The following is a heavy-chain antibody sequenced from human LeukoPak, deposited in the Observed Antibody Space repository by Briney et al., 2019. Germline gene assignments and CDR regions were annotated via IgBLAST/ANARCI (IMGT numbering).Heavy chain of an antibody. CDR3: ARAGSTVVKSYAFDI. J-gene: IGHJ3*02. CDR1: GFTFSSYS. CDR2: ISSSSSYI. D-gene: IGHD4-23*01. Sequence: GGSLRLSCAASGFTFSSYSMNWVRQAPGKGLEWASSISSSSSYIYYADSVKGRFTISRDNAKNSLYLQMNSLRAEDTAVYYCARAGSTVVKSYAFDIWGQGTMVTVSS. V-gene: IGHV3-21*01.